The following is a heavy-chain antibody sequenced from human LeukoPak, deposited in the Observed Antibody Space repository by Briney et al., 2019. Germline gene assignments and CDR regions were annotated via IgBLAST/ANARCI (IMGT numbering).Heavy chain of an antibody. CDR3: TTFDRRSSWNPFDY. D-gene: IGHD6-13*01. CDR2: IKSKTDGGKT. Sequence: GGSLRLSCAASGFTFSNAWMSWVRQAPGKGVEWVGRIKSKTDGGKTDYAAPGKGRFTISRDDSKNTLYLQMNSLKTDDTAVYYCTTFDRRSSWNPFDYWGQGTLVTVSS. V-gene: IGHV3-15*01. J-gene: IGHJ4*02. CDR1: GFTFSNAW.